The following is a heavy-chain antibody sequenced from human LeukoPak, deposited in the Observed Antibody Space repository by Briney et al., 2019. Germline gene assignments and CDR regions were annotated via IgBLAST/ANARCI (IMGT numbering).Heavy chain of an antibody. CDR2: IIPIFGTA. CDR1: GGTFSSYA. Sequence: GASVKVSCKASGGTFSSYAISWVRQAPGQGLEWMGGIIPIFGTANYAQKFQGRVTITADKSTSTAYMELSSLRSEDTAVYYCARDLRAYYYDSSGSIYWGQGTLVTVSS. D-gene: IGHD3-22*01. V-gene: IGHV1-69*06. J-gene: IGHJ4*02. CDR3: ARDLRAYYYDSSGSIY.